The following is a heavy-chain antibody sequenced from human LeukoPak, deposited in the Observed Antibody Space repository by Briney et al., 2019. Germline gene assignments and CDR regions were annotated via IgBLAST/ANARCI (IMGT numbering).Heavy chain of an antibody. CDR3: VRSAFHAGSGNYYDY. D-gene: IGHD3-22*01. CDR1: GFTFSSYS. CDR2: ISSSSSYI. Sequence: GGSLRLSCAASGFTFSSYSMNWVRQAPGKGLEWVSSISSSSSYIYYADSVKGRFTISRDNAKNSLYLQMNSLRVEDTAVYYCVRSAFHAGSGNYYDYWGQGTLVTVSS. V-gene: IGHV3-21*01. J-gene: IGHJ4*02.